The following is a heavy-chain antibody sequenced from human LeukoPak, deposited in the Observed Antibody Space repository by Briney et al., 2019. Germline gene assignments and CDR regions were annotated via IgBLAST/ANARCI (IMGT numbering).Heavy chain of an antibody. Sequence: SETLSLTCTVSGGSISSYYWSWIRQPPGKGLEWIGYIYYSGSTNYNPSLKSRVTISVDTSKNQFSLKLSSVTAADTAVYYCARAVVSGSKDAFDIWGQGTMVTVSS. D-gene: IGHD2-15*01. V-gene: IGHV4-59*01. CDR2: IYYSGST. J-gene: IGHJ3*02. CDR3: ARAVVSGSKDAFDI. CDR1: GGSISSYY.